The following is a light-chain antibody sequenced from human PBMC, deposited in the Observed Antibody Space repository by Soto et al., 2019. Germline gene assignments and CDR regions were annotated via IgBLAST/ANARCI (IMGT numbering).Light chain of an antibody. CDR1: QTISSW. CDR2: KAS. CDR3: QHYHSSSEA. V-gene: IGKV1-5*03. J-gene: IGKJ1*01. Sequence: DIQMTQSPSTLSGSVGDRVTITCRASQTISSWLAWYQQKPGKAPKLLIYKASTLKSGVPSRFSGSGSGTEFTLTISSLQPDDFATYYCQHYHSSSEAFGQGTKVELK.